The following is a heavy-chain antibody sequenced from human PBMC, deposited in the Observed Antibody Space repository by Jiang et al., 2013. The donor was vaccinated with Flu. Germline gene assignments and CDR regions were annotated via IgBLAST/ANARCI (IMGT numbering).Heavy chain of an antibody. CDR3: ARLGGPIVYYYYGMDV. Sequence: MGIIYPGDSDTRYSPSFQGQVTISADKSISTAYLQWSSLKASDTAMYYCARLGGPIVYYYYGMDVWGKGTTVTVSS. D-gene: IGHD1-26*01. J-gene: IGHJ6*04. V-gene: IGHV5-51*01. CDR2: IYPGDSDT.